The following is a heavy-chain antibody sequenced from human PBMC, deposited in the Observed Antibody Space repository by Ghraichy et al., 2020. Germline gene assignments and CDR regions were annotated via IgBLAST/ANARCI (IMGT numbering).Heavy chain of an antibody. D-gene: IGHD3-22*01. CDR2: INHSGST. J-gene: IGHJ4*02. CDR1: GGSFSSYY. Sequence: SETLSLTCAVYGGSFSSYYWSWIRQPPGKGLEWIGEINHSGSTNYNPSLKSRVTISVDTSKNQFSLKLSSVTAADTAVYYCARRALNYDSSAKIDYWGQGTLVTVSS. CDR3: ARRALNYDSSAKIDY. V-gene: IGHV4-34*01.